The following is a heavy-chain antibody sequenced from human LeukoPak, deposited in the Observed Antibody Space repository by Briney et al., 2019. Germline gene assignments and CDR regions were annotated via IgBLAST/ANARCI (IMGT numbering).Heavy chain of an antibody. Sequence: GESLKISCKGSGYSFSIYWIAWVRQMPGKGLEWMGNIYPGDSDIRYSPSFQGQVTFSADKSISTAYPQWSSLKASDTAMYYCARRDSSGYSFDSWGQGTLVTVSS. V-gene: IGHV5-51*01. CDR1: GYSFSIYW. CDR2: IYPGDSDI. D-gene: IGHD3-22*01. J-gene: IGHJ5*01. CDR3: ARRDSSGYSFDS.